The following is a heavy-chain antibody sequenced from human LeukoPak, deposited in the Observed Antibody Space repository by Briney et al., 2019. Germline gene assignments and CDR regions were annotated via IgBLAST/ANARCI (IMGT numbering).Heavy chain of an antibody. J-gene: IGHJ6*03. CDR1: GYSISSGYY. CDR2: IYHSGST. V-gene: IGHV4-38-2*02. CDR3: ARRPGYYDSSGYYRIYYYYYYMDV. D-gene: IGHD3-22*01. Sequence: KASETLSLTCTVSGYSISSGYYWGWIRQPPGKGLEWIGIIYHSGSTYYNPSLKSRITMSVDTSKNQFSLKLSSVTAADTAVYYCARRPGYYDSSGYYRIYYYYYYMDVWGKGTTVTIS.